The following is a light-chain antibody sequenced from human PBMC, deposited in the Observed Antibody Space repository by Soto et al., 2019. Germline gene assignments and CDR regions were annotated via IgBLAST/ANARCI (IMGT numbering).Light chain of an antibody. V-gene: IGKV3-20*01. CDR1: QSVSSSY. Sequence: EIVLTQPPGTLSLSPGERATLSCRASQSVSSSYLAWYQQKPGQAPRLLIYGASSRATGIPDRFSGSGSGTDFTLTISRLEPEDFALYYCQQYGSSPWTFGQGTKVDIK. CDR3: QQYGSSPWT. J-gene: IGKJ1*01. CDR2: GAS.